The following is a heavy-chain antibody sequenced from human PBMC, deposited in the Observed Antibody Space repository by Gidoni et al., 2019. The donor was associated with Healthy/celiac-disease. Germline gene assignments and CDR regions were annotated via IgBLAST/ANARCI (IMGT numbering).Heavy chain of an antibody. Sequence: QVQLVESGGGLVQPGRSLRLSCAASGFTFSSQAMPWVRQAPGKGLAWVAVISYAGGTKYYADSVKGRFTISRDNSKNTLYLQMNSLRADDTAVFYCARGEDSSGLFDYWGQGTLVTVSS. CDR2: ISYAGGTK. CDR1: GFTFSSQA. J-gene: IGHJ4*02. V-gene: IGHV3-30-3*01. CDR3: ARGEDSSGLFDY. D-gene: IGHD6-19*01.